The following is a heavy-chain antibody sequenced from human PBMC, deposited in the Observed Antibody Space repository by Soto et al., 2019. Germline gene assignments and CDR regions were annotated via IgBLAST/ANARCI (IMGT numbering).Heavy chain of an antibody. V-gene: IGHV4-34*01. D-gene: IGHD2-21*02. CDR3: ARGGGPYGGNSVGY. J-gene: IGHJ4*02. Sequence: PSETLSLTCAVYGGSFSGYYWTWIRQPPGTGLEWIGEINHSGSTNYNPSLKSRVTISVDTSKNQFSLKLSSVTAADTAVYYCARGGGPYGGNSVGYWGQGTLVTVSS. CDR2: INHSGST. CDR1: GGSFSGYY.